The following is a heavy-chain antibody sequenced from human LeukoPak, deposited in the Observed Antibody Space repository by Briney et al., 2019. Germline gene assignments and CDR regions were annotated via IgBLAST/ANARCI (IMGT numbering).Heavy chain of an antibody. D-gene: IGHD3-10*01. CDR2: IDWDDDK. V-gene: IGHV2-70*11. Sequence: SGPAQVNPTHTLTLTCTFSGFSLNNTKMCVPWIRQPPGKALEWLARIDWDDDKYYSPSLKTRLTISRDTSKGQGVLKITKMDPVDTADYYFERISMLRGGEFDYWGQGILVTVSS. J-gene: IGHJ4*02. CDR1: GFSLNNTKMC. CDR3: ERISMLRGGEFDY.